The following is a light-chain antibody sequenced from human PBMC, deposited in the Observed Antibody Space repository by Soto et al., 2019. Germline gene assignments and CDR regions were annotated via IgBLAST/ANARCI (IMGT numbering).Light chain of an antibody. CDR2: GNT. V-gene: IGLV1-40*01. CDR1: NSNIGAGYD. CDR3: QSYDNSLSGLYV. Sequence: QSVLTQPPSVSGAPGQRVTISCTGTNSNIGAGYDVHWYQQLPGTAPKRLIYGNTIRPSGVPDRFSGSKSGTSASLAIAGLQAEDEGDYYCQSYDNSLSGLYVFGTGTQLTVL. J-gene: IGLJ7*01.